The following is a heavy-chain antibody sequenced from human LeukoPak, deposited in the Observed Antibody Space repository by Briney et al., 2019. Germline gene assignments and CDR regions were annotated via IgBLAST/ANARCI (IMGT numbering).Heavy chain of an antibody. V-gene: IGHV1-2*06. CDR3: ARVYSSSSSYSYYYYMDV. J-gene: IGHJ6*03. D-gene: IGHD6-6*01. Sequence: ASVKVSCKASGYTFTGYYMHWVRQAPGQGLEWMGRINPNSGGTNYAQKFQGRVTMTRDTSISTAYMELSRLRSDDTAVYYCARVYSSSSSYSYYYYMDVWGKGTTVTVSS. CDR2: INPNSGGT. CDR1: GYTFTGYY.